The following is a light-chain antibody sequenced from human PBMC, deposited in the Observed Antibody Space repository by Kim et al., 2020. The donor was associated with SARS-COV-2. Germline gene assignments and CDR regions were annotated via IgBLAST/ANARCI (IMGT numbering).Light chain of an antibody. J-gene: IGKJ1*01. Sequence: DIQMTQSPSSLSASVGDRVTITCRAGQSISNYLNWYQQKPGKAPKLLIYAASSLQSGVPARFSGSGSGTDFTLTISSLQPEDFATYFCQQSYSTSWTFGLGTKVDIK. CDR3: QQSYSTSWT. CDR2: AAS. V-gene: IGKV1-39*01. CDR1: QSISNY.